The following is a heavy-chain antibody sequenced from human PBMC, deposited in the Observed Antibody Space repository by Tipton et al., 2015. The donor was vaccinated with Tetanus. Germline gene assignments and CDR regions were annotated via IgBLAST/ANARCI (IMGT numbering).Heavy chain of an antibody. CDR1: GLTFGDYA. Sequence: SLRLSCTTSGLTFGDYAMHWVRQAPGKGLEWVSGISGNSGSIGYADSVKGRFAISRDNAWNSLHLQMNSLRVEDTAVYYCARDVTGTFSGRRWGQGTLVTVSS. D-gene: IGHD1-14*01. CDR3: ARDVTGTFSGRR. CDR2: ISGNSGSI. V-gene: IGHV3-9*01. J-gene: IGHJ4*02.